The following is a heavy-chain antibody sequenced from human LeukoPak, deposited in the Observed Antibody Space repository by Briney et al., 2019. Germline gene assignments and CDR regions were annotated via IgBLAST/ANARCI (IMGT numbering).Heavy chain of an antibody. D-gene: IGHD6-13*01. CDR3: ARGPGRIAAAGLYYFDY. Sequence: SETLSLTCAVSGGSISSGGYSWSWIRQPPGKGLEWIGEINHSGSTNYNPSLKSRVTISVDTSKNQFSLKLSSVTAADTAVYYCARGPGRIAAAGLYYFDYWGQGTLVTVSS. V-gene: IGHV4-30-2*01. CDR2: INHSGST. CDR1: GGSISSGGYS. J-gene: IGHJ4*02.